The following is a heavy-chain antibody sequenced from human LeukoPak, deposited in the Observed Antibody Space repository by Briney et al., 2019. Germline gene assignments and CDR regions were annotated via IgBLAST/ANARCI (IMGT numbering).Heavy chain of an antibody. CDR2: IYHSGST. V-gene: IGHV4-38-2*02. Sequence: PSETLSLTCTVSGYSITSGYYWGWVRQPPGKGLERLASIYHSGSTFYNPSLQSRVTISVDTSKNQFSLRLRSVTAADTAVYYCARDQDYYGSGSYGPDHWGQGTLVIVSS. CDR3: ARDQDYYGSGSYGPDH. D-gene: IGHD3-10*01. CDR1: GYSITSGYY. J-gene: IGHJ4*02.